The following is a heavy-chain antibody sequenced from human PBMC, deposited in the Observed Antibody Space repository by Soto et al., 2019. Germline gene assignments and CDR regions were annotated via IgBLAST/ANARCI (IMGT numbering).Heavy chain of an antibody. V-gene: IGHV4-34*01. CDR2: INHSGST. D-gene: IGHD6-13*01. Sequence: SETLSLTCAVYGGSFSGYYWSWIRQPPGKGLEWIGEINHSGSTNYNPSLKSRVTISVDTSKNQFSLKLSSVTAADTAVYYCARDKAAAGTKTRARFDHWGQGTLVTVSS. J-gene: IGHJ5*02. CDR1: GGSFSGYY. CDR3: ARDKAAAGTKTRARFDH.